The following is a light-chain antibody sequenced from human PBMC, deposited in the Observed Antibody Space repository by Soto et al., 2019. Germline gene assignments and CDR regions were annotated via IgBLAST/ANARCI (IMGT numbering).Light chain of an antibody. CDR1: QSVSSSY. CDR2: GAS. J-gene: IGKJ5*01. CDR3: EQYGSSPPSIT. V-gene: IGKV3-20*01. Sequence: IVLTQSPGTLSLSPLERATLSCSSSQSVSSSYLAWYQQKPGQAPRLLIYGASSRATGIPDRFSGSGSGTDFTLTISRLEPEDFAVYYCEQYGSSPPSITFGQGTRLEIK.